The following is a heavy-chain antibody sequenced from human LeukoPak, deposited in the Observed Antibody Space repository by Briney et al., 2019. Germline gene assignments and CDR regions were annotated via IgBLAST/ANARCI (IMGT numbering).Heavy chain of an antibody. J-gene: IGHJ4*02. CDR1: GFTVSSNY. V-gene: IGHV3-66*01. CDR2: IYSGGST. Sequence: GGSLRLSCAASGFTVSSNYMSWVRQAPGKGLEWVSVIYSGGSTYYADSVKGRFTISRDNSKNMLYLQMNSLRAEDTAVYYCARDQPNSSSWYFDYWGQGTLVTVSS. D-gene: IGHD6-13*01. CDR3: ARDQPNSSSWYFDY.